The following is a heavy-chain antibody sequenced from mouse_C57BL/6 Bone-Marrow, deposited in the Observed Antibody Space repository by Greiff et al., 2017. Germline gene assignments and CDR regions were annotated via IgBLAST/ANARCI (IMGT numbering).Heavy chain of an antibody. D-gene: IGHD2-1*01. CDR1: GYAFSSSW. CDR3: ARRGYYGNSWYFDV. CDR2: IYPGDGDT. Sequence: QVQLQQSGPELVKPGASVKISCKASGYAFSSSWMNWVKQRPGKGLEWIGRIYPGDGDTNYNGKFKGKATLTADKSSSTAYMQLSSLTSEDSAVYFCARRGYYGNSWYFDVWGTGTTVTVSS. J-gene: IGHJ1*03. V-gene: IGHV1-82*01.